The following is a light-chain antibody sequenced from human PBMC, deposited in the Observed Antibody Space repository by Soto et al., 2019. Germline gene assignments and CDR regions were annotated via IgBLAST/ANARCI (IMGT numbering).Light chain of an antibody. J-gene: IGLJ1*01. CDR3: SSYTTSSTLLYV. V-gene: IGLV2-14*01. Sequence: QSALTQPASVSGSPGQSITISCTGTSSDVGGYNYVSWYQQHPGKAPKLMIYAVSNRPSGVSTRFSGSKSGNTASLTISGLQAEDEADYHCSSYTTSSTLLYVFGTGTKVTLL. CDR1: SSDVGGYNY. CDR2: AVS.